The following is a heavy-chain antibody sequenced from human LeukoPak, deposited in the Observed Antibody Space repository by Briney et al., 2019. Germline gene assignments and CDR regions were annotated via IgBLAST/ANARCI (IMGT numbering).Heavy chain of an antibody. CDR3: AREGVLYYFDY. D-gene: IGHD3-16*01. CDR2: IWYDGSNK. Sequence: GGSLRLSCAASGFTFSSYGMRWVRQAPGKGLEWVAVIWYDGSNKYYADSVKGRFTISRDNSKNTLYLQMNSLRAEDTAVYYCAREGVLYYFDYWGQGTLVTVSS. V-gene: IGHV3-33*01. CDR1: GFTFSSYG. J-gene: IGHJ4*02.